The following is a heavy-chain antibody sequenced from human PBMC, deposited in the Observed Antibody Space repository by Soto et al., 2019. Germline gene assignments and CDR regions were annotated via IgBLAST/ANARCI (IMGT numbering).Heavy chain of an antibody. CDR2: ISSSGSTI. J-gene: IGHJ4*02. V-gene: IGHV3-48*03. CDR1: GFTFSSYE. D-gene: IGHD6-19*01. CDR3: ARSLTLIAVTPFDY. Sequence: GGSLRLSCAASGFTFSSYEMNWVRQAPGKGLEWVSYISSSGSTIYYADSVKGRFTISRDNAKNSLYLQMNSLRAEDTAVYYCARSLTLIAVTPFDYWGQGTLVTVSS.